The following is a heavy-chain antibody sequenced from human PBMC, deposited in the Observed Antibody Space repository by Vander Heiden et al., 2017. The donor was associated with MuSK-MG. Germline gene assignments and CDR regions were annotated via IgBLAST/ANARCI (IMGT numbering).Heavy chain of an antibody. CDR2: INQDGSEK. V-gene: IGHV3-7*03. D-gene: IGHD7-27*01. CDR3: ARDLNWENY. CDR1: GFTFSGYW. J-gene: IGHJ4*02. Sequence: EVQLVESGGGLVQPGVCLRLSCAASGFTFSGYWMTWVRQAPGKGLEFVANINQDGSEKYYVDSVKGRFTISRDNASNSLYLQMNSLRAEDTAMYYCARDLNWENYWGQGTLVTVSS.